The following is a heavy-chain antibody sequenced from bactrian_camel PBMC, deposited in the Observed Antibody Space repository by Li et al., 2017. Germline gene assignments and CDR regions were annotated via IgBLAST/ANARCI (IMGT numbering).Heavy chain of an antibody. CDR2: IDQDGIT. CDR3: AAKRLYCTGNAAGFGF. Sequence: HVQLVESGGGSVQAGGSLRLSCAASGYTYSMYCMGWFRQAPGKGREGVATIDQDGITSCADPVKGRFTISKDNAKNTLYLQMNSLKPEDTAMYYCAAKRLYCTGNAAGFGFWGRGTQVTVS. J-gene: IGHJ6*01. D-gene: IGHD3*01. CDR1: GYTYSMYC. V-gene: IGHV3S26*01.